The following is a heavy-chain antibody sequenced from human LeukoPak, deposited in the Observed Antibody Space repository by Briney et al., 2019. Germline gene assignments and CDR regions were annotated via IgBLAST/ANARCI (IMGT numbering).Heavy chain of an antibody. D-gene: IGHD3-10*01. J-gene: IGHJ4*02. V-gene: IGHV4-30-4*08. CDR1: GGSISSGSYY. CDR2: IYYSGST. CDR3: TRVGITMVRGVHFDY. Sequence: SETLSLTCTVSGGSISSGSYYWSWIRQPPGKGLEWIGYIYYSGSTYYNPSLKSRVTISVDTSKNQFSLKLSSVTAADTAVYYCTRVGITMVRGVHFDYWAQGTLVTVSS.